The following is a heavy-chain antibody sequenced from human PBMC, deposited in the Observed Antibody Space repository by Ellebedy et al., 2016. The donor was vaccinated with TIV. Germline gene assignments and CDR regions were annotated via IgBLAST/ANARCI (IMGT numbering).Heavy chain of an antibody. CDR3: AKGRGGGSDSSAPRYYFDY. D-gene: IGHD3-22*01. Sequence: GESLKISCAASGFTFNSYAMSWVRQAPGKGLEWVSSISNTGTRTYYADSVEGRFIISRDNSKKTRYLQMNSLRADDTAVYYCAKGRGGGSDSSAPRYYFDYWGLGTLVTVSS. J-gene: IGHJ4*02. V-gene: IGHV3-23*01. CDR2: ISNTGTRT. CDR1: GFTFNSYA.